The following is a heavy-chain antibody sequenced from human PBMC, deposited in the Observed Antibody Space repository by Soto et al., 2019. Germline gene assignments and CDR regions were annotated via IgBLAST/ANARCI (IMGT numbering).Heavy chain of an antibody. J-gene: IGHJ4*02. CDR3: ARDTDLTLVTTLDY. D-gene: IGHD4-17*01. V-gene: IGHV1-3*04. CDR2: INISNGNT. Sequence: SVKVSFTASGYTFKSDQIYWVGHARGQRLECMGWINISNGNTEYSQNFQGRVTMTRDTSASTAYMELSSLRSEDTAVYYCARDTDLTLVTTLDYWGQGTTVTVSS. CDR1: GYTFKSDQ.